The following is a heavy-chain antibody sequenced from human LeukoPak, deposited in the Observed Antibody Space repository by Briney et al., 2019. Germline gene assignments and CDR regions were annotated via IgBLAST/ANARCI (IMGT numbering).Heavy chain of an antibody. CDR2: IYSCGST. CDR3: ARDLILADNGGSSAHDY. CDR1: GFTVSSNY. D-gene: IGHD6-25*01. Sequence: GGSLRLSCAASGFTVSSNYMSWVRQAPGKGLEWVSVIYSCGSTYYADSVKGRFTISRDNSKNTLYLQMNSLRAEDTAVYYCARDLILADNGGSSAHDYWGQGTLVTVSS. J-gene: IGHJ4*02. V-gene: IGHV3-66*01.